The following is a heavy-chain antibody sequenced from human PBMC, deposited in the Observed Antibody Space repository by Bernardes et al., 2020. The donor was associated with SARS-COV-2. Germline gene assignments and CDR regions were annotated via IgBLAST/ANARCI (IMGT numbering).Heavy chain of an antibody. CDR3: AITPNWNYVHEY. CDR1: GYTPTKYG. J-gene: IGHJ4*02. CDR2: ISASNGNT. V-gene: IGHV1-18*01. D-gene: IGHD1-7*01. Sequence: ASVKVSCKASGYTPTKYGISWMRQAPGQGLEWMGWISASNGNTNYAQQVQGRVAMTTDTSTSTVYMELRSLRSDDTAVYFCAITPNWNYVHEYWGQGTLVTVSS.